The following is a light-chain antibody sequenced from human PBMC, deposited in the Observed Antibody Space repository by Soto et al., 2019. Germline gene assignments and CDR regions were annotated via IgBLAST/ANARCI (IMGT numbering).Light chain of an antibody. CDR1: QSVSNN. J-gene: IGKJ1*01. V-gene: IGKV3-15*01. Sequence: EIVMTQSPATLSVSPGERATLSCRASQSVSNNLVWYQQKPGQAPRLLIYDASTRATGIPARFSGSGSGTEFTLTISSLQSEDFAIYYCHQYNNWPRTFGQGTKVEIK. CDR2: DAS. CDR3: HQYNNWPRT.